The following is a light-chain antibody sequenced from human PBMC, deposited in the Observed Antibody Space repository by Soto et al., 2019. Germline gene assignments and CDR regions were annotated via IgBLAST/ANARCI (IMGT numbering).Light chain of an antibody. CDR2: DAS. CDR3: QQRSNWPPVYT. Sequence: EIVLTQSPATLSLSPGERATLSCRVSQSVSSYLAWYQQKPGQAPRLLISDASNRATGIPARFSGSGSGTDFTLTISSLEPEDFAVYYCQQRSNWPPVYTFGQGTKLEIK. CDR1: QSVSSY. J-gene: IGKJ2*01. V-gene: IGKV3-11*01.